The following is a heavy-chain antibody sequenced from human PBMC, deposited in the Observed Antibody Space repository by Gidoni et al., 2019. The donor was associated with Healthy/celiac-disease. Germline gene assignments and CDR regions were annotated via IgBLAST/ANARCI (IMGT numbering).Heavy chain of an antibody. Sequence: DASGFTFSSYPLGWVRQAPGKGLEWVSAISGSGGSTYYADSVKGRFTISRDKSKNTLYLQMNSLRAEETAVYYCAKAKREKDCTNGVCYSGRVPFDPWGQGTLVTVSS. CDR1: GFTFSSYP. J-gene: IGHJ5*02. CDR2: ISGSGGST. CDR3: AKAKREKDCTNGVCYSGRVPFDP. V-gene: IGHV3-23*01. D-gene: IGHD2-8*01.